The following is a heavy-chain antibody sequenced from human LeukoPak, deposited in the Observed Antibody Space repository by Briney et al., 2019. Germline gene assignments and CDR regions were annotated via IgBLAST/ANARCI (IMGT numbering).Heavy chain of an antibody. V-gene: IGHV3-7*01. D-gene: IGHD1-20*01. CDR2: IKQDGSEK. Sequence: GGSLRLSCAASGFTIGYYWMTWVRQAPGKGLEWVANIKQDGSEKYYVNSVKGRFTISRDNAKNSVYLQMSSLRAEDTAVYDCARAIGIAGSYWGQGTLVTVSS. CDR3: ARAIGIAGSY. CDR1: GFTIGYYW. J-gene: IGHJ4*02.